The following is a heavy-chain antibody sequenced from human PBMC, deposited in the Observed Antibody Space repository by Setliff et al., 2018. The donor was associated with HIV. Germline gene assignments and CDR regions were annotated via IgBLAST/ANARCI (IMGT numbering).Heavy chain of an antibody. CDR1: GYSISSAYY. D-gene: IGHD5-18*01. V-gene: IGHV4-38-2*02. Sequence: SETLSLTCAVSGYSISSAYYWGWIRQPPGKGLEWIGSIYHSGGTYYNPSLKSRVTISVDTSKNQFTLKLSSVTAADTAVYYCARDRYSYGRSYFDYWGQGTLVTVSS. J-gene: IGHJ4*02. CDR2: IYHSGGT. CDR3: ARDRYSYGRSYFDY.